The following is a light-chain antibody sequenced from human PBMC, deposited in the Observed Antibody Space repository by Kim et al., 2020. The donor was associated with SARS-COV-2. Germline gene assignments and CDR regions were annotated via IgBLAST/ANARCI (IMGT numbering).Light chain of an antibody. CDR2: YDS. Sequence: AHGKTASITCGGNNIGSKSVHWYQQRPGQAPVLVISYDSDRPSGSPERFSGSNSGNTATLTISSVEAGDEADYYCQLWDSTSDHVVFGGGTQLTVL. CDR1: NIGSKS. J-gene: IGLJ2*01. CDR3: QLWDSTSDHVV. V-gene: IGLV3-21*04.